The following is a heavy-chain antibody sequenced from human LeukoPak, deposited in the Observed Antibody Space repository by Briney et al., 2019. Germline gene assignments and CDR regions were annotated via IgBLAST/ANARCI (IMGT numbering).Heavy chain of an antibody. Sequence: PAETLSLTCTVSGGSISSGGYYWSWIRQPPGKGLEGIEYIYHSGSTYYNPSLKSGVSISVDRSKNQFSLKLSSVTAADTAVYFCARVAIAARPVDYWGQGTLVTVSS. CDR3: ARVAIAARPVDY. D-gene: IGHD6-6*01. J-gene: IGHJ4*02. V-gene: IGHV4-30-2*01. CDR1: GGSISSGGYY. CDR2: IYHSGST.